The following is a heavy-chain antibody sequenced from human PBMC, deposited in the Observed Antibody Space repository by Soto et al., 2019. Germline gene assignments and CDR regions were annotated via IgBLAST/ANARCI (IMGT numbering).Heavy chain of an antibody. CDR1: GGAISSGGYS. D-gene: IGHD1-26*01. Sequence: QLQLQESGSGLVKPSQTLSLTCAVSGGAISSGGYSWSLLRQPPGKCLECIGYIFHSGITYDNPSLKRRVTISVDGSKTPFSLALSSVTAADTAVYYCASEGGSGRTEWYFNVWGRGTLVTVSS. CDR3: ASEGGSGRTEWYFNV. V-gene: IGHV4-30-2*01. CDR2: IFHSGIT. J-gene: IGHJ2*01.